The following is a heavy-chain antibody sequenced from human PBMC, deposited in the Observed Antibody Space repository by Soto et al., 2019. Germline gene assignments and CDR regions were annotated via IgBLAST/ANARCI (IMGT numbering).Heavy chain of an antibody. V-gene: IGHV4-59*01. D-gene: IGHD3-22*01. Sequence: SETLSLTCTVSGGSISSYYWSWIRQPPGKGLEWVGYIYYSGSTNYNPSLKSRVTISVDTSKNQFSLKLSSVTAADTAVYYCARDGGGEGNTYYYDSSGPDAFDIWGQGTMVTVSS. CDR2: IYYSGST. CDR3: ARDGGGEGNTYYYDSSGPDAFDI. CDR1: GGSISSYY. J-gene: IGHJ3*02.